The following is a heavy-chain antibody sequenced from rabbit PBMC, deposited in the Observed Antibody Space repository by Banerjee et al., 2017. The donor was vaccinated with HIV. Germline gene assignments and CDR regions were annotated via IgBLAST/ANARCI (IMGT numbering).Heavy chain of an antibody. CDR3: ARDLAGVIGWNFGL. J-gene: IGHJ3*01. CDR2: IDPGSSGRT. V-gene: IGHV1S45*01. Sequence: QEQLEESGGDLVKPEGSLTLTCTASGFSFSYGYVMCWVRQAPGKGLEWIACIDPGSSGRTYYASWAKGRFTISKTSSTTVTLQMTSLTAADTASYFCARDLAGVIGWNFGLWGQGTLVTVS. CDR1: GFSFSYGYV. D-gene: IGHD4-1*01.